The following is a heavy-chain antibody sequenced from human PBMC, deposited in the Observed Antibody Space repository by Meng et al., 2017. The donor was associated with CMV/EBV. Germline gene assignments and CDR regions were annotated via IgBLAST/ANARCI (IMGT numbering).Heavy chain of an antibody. CDR2: INHSGRT. CDR1: GGSFSGYY. CDR3: ATRDGLFPGWGRYYYYGMDV. Sequence: GSLRLSCAVYGGSFSGYYWSWIRQPPGKGLEWIGEINHSGRTNYNPSLKSRVTISVDTSKNQFSLKLSSVTAADTAVYYCATRDGLFPGWGRYYYYGMDVWGQGTTVTVSS. J-gene: IGHJ6*02. D-gene: IGHD2-21*01. V-gene: IGHV4-34*01.